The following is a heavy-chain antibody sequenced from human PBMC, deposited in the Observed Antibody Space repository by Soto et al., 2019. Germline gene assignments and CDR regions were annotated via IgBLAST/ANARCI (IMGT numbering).Heavy chain of an antibody. V-gene: IGHV3-30*18. CDR2: ISYDGSNK. D-gene: IGHD5-18*01. Sequence: QAQLVESGGGVVQPGRSLRLSCAASGFTFSSYGMHWVRQAPGKGLEWVAVISYDGSNKYYADYVKGRYTISRDNSKNKLYLQMNSLRAEDTAVYYCAQGSKAMTYFDYWGQGTLVTVSS. CDR1: GFTFSSYG. CDR3: AQGSKAMTYFDY. J-gene: IGHJ4*02.